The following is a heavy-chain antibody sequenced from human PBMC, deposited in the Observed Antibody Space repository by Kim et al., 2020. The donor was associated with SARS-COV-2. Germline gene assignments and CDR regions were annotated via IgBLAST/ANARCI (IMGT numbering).Heavy chain of an antibody. D-gene: IGHD1-26*01. CDR1: GYTFTSYY. CDR3: ARVASSGTYYDY. J-gene: IGHJ4*02. V-gene: IGHV1-46*01. CDR2: INPSGGST. Sequence: ASVKVSCKASGYTFTSYYMHWVRQAPGQGLEWMGLINPSGGSTSYAQKFQGRVTMTRDTSTSTVYMDLSSLRSEDTAVYYCARVASSGTYYDYWGQGTLVTVSS.